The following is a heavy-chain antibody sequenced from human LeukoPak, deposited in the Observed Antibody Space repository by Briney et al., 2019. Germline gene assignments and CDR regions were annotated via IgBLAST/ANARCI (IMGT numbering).Heavy chain of an antibody. Sequence: GASVKVSCKASGYTFTSYYMHWVRQAPGQGLEWMGLINPTGGSTGYAQKFQGRVTMTRNTSISTAYMELSSLRSEDTAVYYCARRYYYDSSGYPLDAFDIWGQGTMVTVSS. CDR1: GYTFTSYY. CDR2: INPTGGST. V-gene: IGHV1-46*01. J-gene: IGHJ3*02. D-gene: IGHD3-22*01. CDR3: ARRYYYDSSGYPLDAFDI.